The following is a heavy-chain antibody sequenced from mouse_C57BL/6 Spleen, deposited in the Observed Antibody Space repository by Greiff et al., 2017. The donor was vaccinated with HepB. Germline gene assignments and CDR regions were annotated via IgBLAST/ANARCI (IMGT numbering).Heavy chain of an antibody. J-gene: IGHJ2*01. CDR2: IDPSDSYT. CDR3: ARGLQDYFDY. D-gene: IGHD2-4*01. Sequence: VQLQQPGAELVMPGASVKLSCKASGYTFTSYWMHWVKQRPGQGLEWIGEIDPSDSYTNYNQKFKGKSTLTVDKSSSTAYMQLSSLTSEDSAVYYCARGLQDYFDYWGQGTTLTVSS. CDR1: GYTFTSYW. V-gene: IGHV1-69*01.